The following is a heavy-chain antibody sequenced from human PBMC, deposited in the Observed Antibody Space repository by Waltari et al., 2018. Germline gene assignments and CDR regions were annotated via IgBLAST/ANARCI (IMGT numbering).Heavy chain of an antibody. J-gene: IGHJ4*02. CDR3: SRSPAGYSRSDY. CDR1: VFAFSSYW. CDR2: IDNDGSGT. D-gene: IGHD5-18*01. V-gene: IGHV3-74*01. Sequence: EVRLEESGGGLVQPGGSLRLSCAAPVFAFSSYWMHWVRQAQGKGLVWVSRIDNDGSGTTYADSVMGRFTISRDNAKNTVYLEMNSLRAEDTAVYYCSRSPAGYSRSDYWGQGTLVTVSS.